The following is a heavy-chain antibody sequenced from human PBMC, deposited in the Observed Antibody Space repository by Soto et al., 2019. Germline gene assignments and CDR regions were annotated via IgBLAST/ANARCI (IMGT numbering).Heavy chain of an antibody. CDR2: IYSGGST. Sequence: EVQLVESGGGLVQPGGSLRLSCAASGFTVSSSYMSWVRQAPGKGLEWVSVIYSGGSTYYADSVKGRFTISRDNSENTLYLQMNSLRAEDTAVYYCARTCSGGTCSFDYWGQGTLVTVSS. V-gene: IGHV3-66*01. CDR1: GFTVSSSY. J-gene: IGHJ4*02. D-gene: IGHD2-15*01. CDR3: ARTCSGGTCSFDY.